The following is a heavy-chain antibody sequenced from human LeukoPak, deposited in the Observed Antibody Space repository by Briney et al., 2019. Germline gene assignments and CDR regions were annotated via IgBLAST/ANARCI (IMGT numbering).Heavy chain of an antibody. Sequence: PGGSLRLSCAASGFTLSSYAMSWVRQAPGKGLEWVSAISGSGGSTYYADSVKGRFTISRDNSKNTLYLQMNSLRAEDTAVYYCAKAGNYDYVWGSYRPTPFYWGQGTLVTVSS. CDR3: AKAGNYDYVWGSYRPTPFY. CDR2: ISGSGGST. J-gene: IGHJ4*02. D-gene: IGHD3-16*02. V-gene: IGHV3-23*01. CDR1: GFTLSSYA.